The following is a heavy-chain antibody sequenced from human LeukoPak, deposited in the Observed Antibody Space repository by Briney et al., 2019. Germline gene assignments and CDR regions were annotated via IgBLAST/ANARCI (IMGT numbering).Heavy chain of an antibody. V-gene: IGHV1-2*02. Sequence: GASVKVSCKASAYTFTAYYMHWVRQAPGQGLEWMGWINPNSGGTNYAQKFQGRVTMTRDTSISTAYMELSSLKSDDTAVYYCARDRGGDSSSGYYYFDYWDQGALVTVSS. CDR3: ARDRGGDSSSGYYYFDY. CDR2: INPNSGGT. J-gene: IGHJ4*02. CDR1: AYTFTAYY. D-gene: IGHD6-13*01.